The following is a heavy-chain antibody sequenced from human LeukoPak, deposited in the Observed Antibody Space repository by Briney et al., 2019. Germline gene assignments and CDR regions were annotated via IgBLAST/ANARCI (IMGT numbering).Heavy chain of an antibody. V-gene: IGHV4-39*07. CDR2: IYYSGST. CDR3: ARCLWFGDYYMDV. Sequence: PSETLSLTCTVPGGSISSSSYYWGWIRQPPGKGLEWIGSIYYSGSTYYNPSLKSRVTISVDTSKNQFSLKLSSVAAADTAVYYCARCLWFGDYYMDVWGKGTTVTVSS. CDR1: GGSISSSSYY. D-gene: IGHD3-10*01. J-gene: IGHJ6*03.